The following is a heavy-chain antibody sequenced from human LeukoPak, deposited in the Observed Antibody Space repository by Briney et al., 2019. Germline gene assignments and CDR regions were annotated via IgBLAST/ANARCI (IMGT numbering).Heavy chain of an antibody. V-gene: IGHV4-59*01. CDR3: ARGDTGYYYYMDV. D-gene: IGHD5-18*01. J-gene: IGHJ6*03. Sequence: SETLSLTCTVSGGSISSYYWSWIRQPPGKGLEWIGYIYYSGSTNYNPSLKSRVTISVDTSKNQFSLKLSSVTAADTAVYYCARGDTGYYYYMDVWGKGTTVTVSS. CDR1: GGSISSYY. CDR2: IYYSGST.